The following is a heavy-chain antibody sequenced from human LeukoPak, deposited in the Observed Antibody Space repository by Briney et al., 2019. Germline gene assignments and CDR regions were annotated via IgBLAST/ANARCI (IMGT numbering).Heavy chain of an antibody. J-gene: IGHJ3*02. V-gene: IGHV4-4*07. CDR3: ARDHVAYCSSTSCPRGDAFDI. CDR1: GGSISSYY. CDR2: IYTSGST. Sequence: PSETLSLTCTVSGGSISSYYWSWIRQPAGKGLEWIGRIYTSGSTNYNPSLKSRVTMSVDTSKNQFSLKLSSVTAADTAVYYCARDHVAYCSSTSCPRGDAFDIWGQGTMVTVSS. D-gene: IGHD2-2*01.